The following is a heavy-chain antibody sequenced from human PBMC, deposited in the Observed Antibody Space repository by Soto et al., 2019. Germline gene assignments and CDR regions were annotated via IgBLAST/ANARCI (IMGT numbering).Heavy chain of an antibody. V-gene: IGHV4-34*01. CDR1: GGSFSCYY. J-gene: IGHJ6*02. CDR2: INHSGST. Sequence: PSETLSLTCAVYGGSFSCYYWSWIRQPPGKGLEWIGEINHSGSTNYNPSLKSRVTISVDTSKNQFSLKLSSVTAADTAVYYCARGLGSLTGTTLDYYGMDVWGQGTTVTVSS. CDR3: ARGLGSLTGTTLDYYGMDV. D-gene: IGHD1-20*01.